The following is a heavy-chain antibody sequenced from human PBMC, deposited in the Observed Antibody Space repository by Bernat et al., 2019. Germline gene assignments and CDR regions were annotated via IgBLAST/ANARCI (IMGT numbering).Heavy chain of an antibody. D-gene: IGHD6-13*01. Sequence: QVQLVQSGAEVKKPGASVKLSCKASGYTFTSYYMHWVRQAPGQGLEWMGIINPSGGSTSYAQKFQGRVTMTRDTSTSTVYMELSRLRSEDTAVYYCARDEVEPIKAAAGVDPWYFDLWGRGTLVTVSS. J-gene: IGHJ2*01. CDR1: GYTFTSYY. CDR3: ARDEVEPIKAAAGVDPWYFDL. CDR2: INPSGGST. V-gene: IGHV1-46*01.